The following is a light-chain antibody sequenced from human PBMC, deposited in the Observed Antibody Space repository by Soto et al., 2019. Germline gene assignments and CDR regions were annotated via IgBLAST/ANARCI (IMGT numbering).Light chain of an antibody. CDR2: DGS. Sequence: IVLTQSPATLSLSPGERATLSCRASQSVSNYLVWYQQKPGQAPRLLIYDGSNSATGIPARFSGSGSGTDVTLTISSLEPDDFAVYYCQQRGTWPRTFGQGTKVEIK. CDR3: QQRGTWPRT. V-gene: IGKV3-11*01. J-gene: IGKJ1*01. CDR1: QSVSNY.